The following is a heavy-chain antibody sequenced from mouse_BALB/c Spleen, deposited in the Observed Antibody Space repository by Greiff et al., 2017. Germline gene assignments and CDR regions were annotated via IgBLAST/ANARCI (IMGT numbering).Heavy chain of an antibody. Sequence: EVHLVESGGGLVQPGGSLRLSCATSGFTFTDYYMSWVRQPPGKALEWLGFIRNKANGYTTEYSASEKGRFTISRDNSQSILYLQMNTLRAEDSATYYCARENYNGNYVGWYFDVWGAGTTVTVSS. CDR1: GFTFTDYY. J-gene: IGHJ1*01. CDR3: ARENYNGNYVGWYFDV. V-gene: IGHV7-3*02. CDR2: IRNKANGYTT. D-gene: IGHD2-1*01.